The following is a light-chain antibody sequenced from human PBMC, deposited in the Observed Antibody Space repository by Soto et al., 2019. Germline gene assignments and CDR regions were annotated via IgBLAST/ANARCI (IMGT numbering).Light chain of an antibody. Sequence: DIVMTQSPDSLAVPLCERATINCKSSQNILYSSNNNSYLAWYQQKPGQPPKLLIYWASTRESGVPERFSGSGSGTDFTLTISSLQAEDVAVYYCQQYYSTPQTFGQGTKVDIK. CDR3: QQYYSTPQT. V-gene: IGKV4-1*01. J-gene: IGKJ1*01. CDR1: QNILYSSNNNSY. CDR2: WAS.